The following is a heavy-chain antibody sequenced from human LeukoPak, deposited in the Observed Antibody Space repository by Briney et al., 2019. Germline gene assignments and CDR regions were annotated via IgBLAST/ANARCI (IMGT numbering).Heavy chain of an antibody. D-gene: IGHD6-19*01. CDR1: GFTFSSYA. CDR3: AKTFIAVANPIDY. Sequence: PGGSLRLSCAASGFTFSSYAVSWVRQAPGKGLEWVSVISGGGTSTYYADSVKGRFTTSKDNSRNTLYLQMNSLRAEDTAVYYCAKTFIAVANPIDYWGQGTLVTVSS. CDR2: ISGGGTST. J-gene: IGHJ4*02. V-gene: IGHV3-23*01.